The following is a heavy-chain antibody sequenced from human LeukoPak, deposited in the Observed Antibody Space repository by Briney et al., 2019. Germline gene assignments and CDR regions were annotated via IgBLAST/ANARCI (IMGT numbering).Heavy chain of an antibody. CDR2: ISAYNGNT. CDR1: GYIFTSYG. CDR3: ARTHYYDSGRGDAFDI. D-gene: IGHD3-22*01. V-gene: IGHV1-18*01. Sequence: EASVTVSCTASGYIFTSYGISWVRQAPGQGLEWMGCISAYNGNTNYAQRLQGRVTMTTDTSTSTAYIDLRSLRSDDTAVYYCARTHYYDSGRGDAFDIWGQGTMVTVSS. J-gene: IGHJ3*02.